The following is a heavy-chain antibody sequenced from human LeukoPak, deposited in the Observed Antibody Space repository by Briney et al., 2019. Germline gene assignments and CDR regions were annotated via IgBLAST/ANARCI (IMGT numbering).Heavy chain of an antibody. V-gene: IGHV3-9*01. J-gene: IGHJ4*02. D-gene: IGHD6-19*01. CDR1: GFTFGDYA. CDR2: ISWSSGSI. CDR3: ARRVAVADNYFDY. Sequence: PGGSLRLSCAASGFTFGDYAMHWVRQAPGKGLESVSDISWSSGSIDYADSVKGRFTISRDNAKNSLYLQMNSLRAEDTGVYYCARRVAVADNYFDYWGQGTLVTVSS.